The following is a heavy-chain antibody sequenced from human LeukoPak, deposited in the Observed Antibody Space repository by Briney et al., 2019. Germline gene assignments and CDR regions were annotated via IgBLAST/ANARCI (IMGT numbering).Heavy chain of an antibody. J-gene: IGHJ3*02. CDR3: ARSYYYDSSGYPNGAFDI. CDR1: GGTFSSYA. Sequence: ASVKVSCKASGGTFSSYAISWVRQAPGQGLEWMGGIIPIFGTANYAQKFQGRVTITTDESTSTAYMERSSLRSEDTAVYYCARSYYYDSSGYPNGAFDIWGQGTMVTVSS. D-gene: IGHD3-22*01. CDR2: IIPIFGTA. V-gene: IGHV1-69*05.